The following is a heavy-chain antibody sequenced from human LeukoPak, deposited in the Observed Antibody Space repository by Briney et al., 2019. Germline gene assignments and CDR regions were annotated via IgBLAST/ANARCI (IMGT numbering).Heavy chain of an antibody. CDR2: ISSSRSYI. Sequence: PGGSLRLSCAASGFTFNNYNMNWVRQAPGKGLEWVSFISSSRSYIYYADSVKGRFTISRDNAKNSLYLQMNSLRAEDTALYHCARDRGGGIFDYWGQGTLVTVSS. CDR1: GFTFNNYN. CDR3: ARDRGGGIFDY. V-gene: IGHV3-21*04. D-gene: IGHD3-10*01. J-gene: IGHJ4*02.